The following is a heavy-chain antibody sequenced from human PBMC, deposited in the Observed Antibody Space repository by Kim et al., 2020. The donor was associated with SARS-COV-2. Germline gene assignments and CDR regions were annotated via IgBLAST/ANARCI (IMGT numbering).Heavy chain of an antibody. J-gene: IGHJ4*02. CDR2: NK. CDR3: ARERARGLDY. Sequence: NKYYADSVKGRFTISRDNSKNTLYLQMNSLRAEDTAVYYCARERARGLDYWGQGTLVTVSS. D-gene: IGHD3-10*01. V-gene: IGHV3-33*01.